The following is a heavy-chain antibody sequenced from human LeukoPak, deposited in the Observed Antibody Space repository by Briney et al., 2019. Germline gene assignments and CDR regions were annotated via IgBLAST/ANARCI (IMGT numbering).Heavy chain of an antibody. CDR3: AKGHSDFGTGFDL. V-gene: IGHV3-66*01. D-gene: IGHD4-17*01. Sequence: PGGSLRLSCAASGFTVSTNYMSWVRQAPGKGLEWVSVIYSGGSTYYADSVKGRFTISRDNSKNTLYLQMNSLTADDTAVYYCAKGHSDFGTGFDLWGQGTLVTVS. J-gene: IGHJ4*02. CDR2: IYSGGST. CDR1: GFTVSTNY.